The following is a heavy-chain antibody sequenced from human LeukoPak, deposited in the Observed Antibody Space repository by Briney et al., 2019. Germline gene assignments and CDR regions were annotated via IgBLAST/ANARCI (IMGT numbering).Heavy chain of an antibody. CDR2: LSYDGSNK. J-gene: IGHJ6*02. CDR3: ARDLYYYDSSGYPSENWYYYGMDV. Sequence: GGSLRLSCAASGFTFSSYAMHWVRQAPGKGLEWVAVLSYDGSNKYYADSVKGRFTISRDNSKNTLYLQMNSLRAEDTAVYYCARDLYYYDSSGYPSENWYYYGMDVWGQGTTVTVSS. V-gene: IGHV3-30-3*01. CDR1: GFTFSSYA. D-gene: IGHD3-22*01.